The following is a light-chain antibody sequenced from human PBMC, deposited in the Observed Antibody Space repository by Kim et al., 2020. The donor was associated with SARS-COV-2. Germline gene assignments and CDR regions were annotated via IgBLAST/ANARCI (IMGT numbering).Light chain of an antibody. CDR2: QDS. CDR3: QTWGSSTAVV. Sequence: VSPGQTASIACSGDKLGDKYASWYQQKPGQSPVLVIYQDSKRPSGIPERFSGSNSGNTATLTISGTQAVDEADYFCQTWGSSTAVVFGGGNQLTVL. CDR1: KLGDKY. V-gene: IGLV3-1*01. J-gene: IGLJ2*01.